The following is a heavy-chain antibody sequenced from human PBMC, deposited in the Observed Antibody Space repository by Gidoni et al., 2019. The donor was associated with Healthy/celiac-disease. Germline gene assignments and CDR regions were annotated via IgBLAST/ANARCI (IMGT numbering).Heavy chain of an antibody. CDR1: GYTFTSYA. D-gene: IGHD3-16*01. V-gene: IGHV1-3*01. J-gene: IGHJ4*02. CDR2: INAGNGNT. CDR3: ARDLGMGFFDY. Sequence: QVQLVQSGAEVKKPGASVKVSCKASGYTFTSYAMRWVRPAPGPRLEWMGWINAGNGNTKSSQKFQGRVTITRDTSASTAYMELSSLRSEDTAVYYCARDLGMGFFDYWGQGTLVTVSS.